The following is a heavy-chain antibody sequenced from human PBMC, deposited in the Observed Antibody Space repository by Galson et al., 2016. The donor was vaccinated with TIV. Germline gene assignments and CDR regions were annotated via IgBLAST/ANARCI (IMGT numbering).Heavy chain of an antibody. Sequence: SLRLSCAASGFSFSSFAMSWVRQAPGKGLEWVASISGSGGHTHYGDSVQGRFTISRDDSKNALYLLMNSLRADDTAVYYCATARYDSGGYRNLYGMDVWGQGTTVTVSS. CDR1: GFSFSSFA. CDR3: ATARYDSGGYRNLYGMDV. V-gene: IGHV3-23*01. CDR2: ISGSGGHT. D-gene: IGHD3-22*01. J-gene: IGHJ6*02.